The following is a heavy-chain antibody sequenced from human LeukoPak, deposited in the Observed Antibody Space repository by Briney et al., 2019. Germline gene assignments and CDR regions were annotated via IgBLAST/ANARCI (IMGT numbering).Heavy chain of an antibody. Sequence: RPGGSLRLSCAASGFTFSSYGMHWVRQAPGKGLEWVAVISYDGSNKYYADSVKGRFTISRDNSKNTLYLQMNSLRAEDTAVYYCAKERAPKYGSGAYWGQGTLVTVSS. J-gene: IGHJ4*02. CDR2: ISYDGSNK. CDR3: AKERAPKYGSGAY. CDR1: GFTFSSYG. D-gene: IGHD3-10*01. V-gene: IGHV3-30*18.